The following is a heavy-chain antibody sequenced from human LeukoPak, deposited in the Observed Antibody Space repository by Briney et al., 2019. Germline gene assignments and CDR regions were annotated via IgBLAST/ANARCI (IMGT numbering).Heavy chain of an antibody. CDR1: GGTFSSYA. D-gene: IGHD2-2*01. CDR2: IIPIFGTA. V-gene: IGHV1-69*13. J-gene: IGHJ6*02. Sequence: SVKVSCKASGGTFSSYAISWVRQAPGQGLGWMGGIIPIFGTANYAQKFQGRVTITADESTSTAYMELSSLRSEDTAVYYCARAPIVVVPAATETYYYGMDVWGQGTTVTVSS. CDR3: ARAPIVVVPAATETYYYGMDV.